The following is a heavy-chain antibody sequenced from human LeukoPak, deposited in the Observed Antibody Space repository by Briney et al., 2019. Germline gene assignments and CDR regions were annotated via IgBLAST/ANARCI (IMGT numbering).Heavy chain of an antibody. CDR3: ARVGFLEWLARPYYYMDV. J-gene: IGHJ6*03. CDR1: GGSFSGYY. Sequence: PSETLSLTCPVYGGSFSGYYWSWIRQPPGKGLEWIGEINHSGSTNYNPSLKSRVTISVDTSKNQISLKLSSVTAADTAVYYCARVGFLEWLARPYYYMDVWGKGTTVTVPS. D-gene: IGHD3-3*01. V-gene: IGHV4-34*01. CDR2: INHSGST.